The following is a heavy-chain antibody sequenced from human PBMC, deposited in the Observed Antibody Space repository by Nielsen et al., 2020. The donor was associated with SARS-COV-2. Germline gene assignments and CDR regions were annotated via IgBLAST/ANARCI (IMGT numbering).Heavy chain of an antibody. CDR1: GFIFTKFP. Sequence: GESLKISCAASGFIFTKFPMHWVRQAPGKGLEWLAIISYDGSNEHYADSVKGRFTVSRDNSKGTVHLQMNSLELEDTAVYYCARETLDYSSSFVDHWGQGTLVTVSS. V-gene: IGHV3-30-3*01. CDR2: ISYDGSNE. D-gene: IGHD3-22*01. J-gene: IGHJ5*02. CDR3: ARETLDYSSSFVDH.